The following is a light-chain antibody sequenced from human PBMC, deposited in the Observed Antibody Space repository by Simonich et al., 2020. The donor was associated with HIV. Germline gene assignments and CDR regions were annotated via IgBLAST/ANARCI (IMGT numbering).Light chain of an antibody. CDR3: QQYYSTPLT. CDR1: QSVLYSSNNKNY. J-gene: IGKJ4*01. Sequence: DIVMTQSPDSLAVSLGERATINCKSSQSVLYSSNNKNYLSWYQQKPVQPPKLLIYCASTRESGVPDRFSGSGSGTDFTLTISSLQAEDVAVYYCQQYYSTPLTFGGGTKVEIE. CDR2: CAS. V-gene: IGKV4-1*01.